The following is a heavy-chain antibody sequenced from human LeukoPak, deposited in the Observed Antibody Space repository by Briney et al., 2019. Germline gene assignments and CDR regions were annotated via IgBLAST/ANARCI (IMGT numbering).Heavy chain of an antibody. J-gene: IGHJ4*02. V-gene: IGHV3-23*01. D-gene: IGHD3-10*01. CDR2: ISGSGGST. CDR1: GFTFINYA. Sequence: GGSLRLSCAASGFTFINYAMSWVRQAPGKGLEWVSTISGSGGSTYYADSVKGRFTISRDNSKNTLYLQMYSLRAEDTAVYYCANCGSGTYYSYYFNSWGQGTLVTVSS. CDR3: ANCGSGTYYSYYFNS.